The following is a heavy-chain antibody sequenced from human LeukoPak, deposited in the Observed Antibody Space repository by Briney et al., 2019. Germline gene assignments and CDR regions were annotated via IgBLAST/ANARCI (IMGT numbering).Heavy chain of an antibody. V-gene: IGHV3-11*01. CDR2: ISSSGSTI. CDR3: ARDRVYYGGTDYYYYYGMDV. D-gene: IGHD4-23*01. CDR1: GFTFSDYY. J-gene: IGHJ6*02. Sequence: GGSLRLSCAASGFTFSDYYMSWIRQAPGKGLEWVSYISSSGSTIYYADSVKGRFTISRDNAKNSLYLQMNSLRAEDTAVYHCARDRVYYGGTDYYYYYGMDVWGQGTTVTVSS.